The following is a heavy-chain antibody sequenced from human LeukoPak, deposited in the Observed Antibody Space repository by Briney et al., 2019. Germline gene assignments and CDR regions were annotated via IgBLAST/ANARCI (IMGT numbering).Heavy chain of an antibody. Sequence: GASVKVSCKASGYTFTGYYIHWVRQAPGQGLEWMGWINPNSGGTNSAQTFRGRVTMTRDTSINTAYLDLSRLRFDDTAVYCCARVAYSGVWYSVDYWAREPGSPSPQ. CDR2: INPNSGGT. CDR1: GYTFTGYY. V-gene: IGHV1-2*02. CDR3: ARVAYSGVWYSVDY. D-gene: IGHD6-19*01. J-gene: IGHJ4*02.